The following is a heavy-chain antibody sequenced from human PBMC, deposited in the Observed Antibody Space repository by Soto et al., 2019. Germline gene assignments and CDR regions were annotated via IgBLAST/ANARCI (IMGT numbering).Heavy chain of an antibody. CDR2: VNPNNGYT. D-gene: IGHD2-21*02. J-gene: IGHJ3*01. CDR1: GYTFTNFY. V-gene: IGHV1-46*01. CDR3: ERACGGDCYARTFDS. Sequence: ASVKVSCKASGYTFTNFYVDWVRQAPGQGLEWMGIVNPNNGYTSYSQKFQGRVTMTRDTSTSTVYMELSSLRSEDTAMYYCERACGGDCYARTFDSCGQGPMVTV.